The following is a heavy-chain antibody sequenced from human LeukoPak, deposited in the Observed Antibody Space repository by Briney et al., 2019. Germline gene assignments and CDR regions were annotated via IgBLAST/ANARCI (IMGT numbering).Heavy chain of an antibody. CDR3: ARILRYFDWFEQRYYFDY. CDR1: GSTFTGYY. V-gene: IGHV1-2*02. D-gene: IGHD3-9*01. J-gene: IGHJ4*02. CDR2: INPNSGGT. Sequence: ASVKVSCKASGSTFTGYYMHWVRQAPGQGLEWMGWINPNSGGTNYAQKFQARVTMTRDTSISTAYMELGRLRSDDTAVYYCARILRYFDWFEQRYYFDYWGQGTLVTVSS.